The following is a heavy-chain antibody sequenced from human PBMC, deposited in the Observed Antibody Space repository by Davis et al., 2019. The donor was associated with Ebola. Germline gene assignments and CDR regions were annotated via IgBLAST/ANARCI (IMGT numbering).Heavy chain of an antibody. CDR2: ISSNGGST. V-gene: IGHV3-64*01. CDR3: ARKGDGIPCGGDCSYYYYYGMDV. CDR1: GFTFSSYA. D-gene: IGHD2-21*01. J-gene: IGHJ6*02. Sequence: GGSLRLSCAASGFTFSSYAMHWVRQAPGKGLEYVSAISSNGGSTYYANSVKGRFTISRDNSKNTLYLQMGSLRAEDMAVYYCARKGDGIPCGGDCSYYYYYGMDVWGQGTTVTVSS.